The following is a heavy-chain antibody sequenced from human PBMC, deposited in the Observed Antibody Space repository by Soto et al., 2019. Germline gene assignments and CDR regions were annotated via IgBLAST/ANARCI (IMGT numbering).Heavy chain of an antibody. CDR2: IWYDGINK. CDR3: ARDKSQSFDY. J-gene: IGHJ4*02. V-gene: IGHV3-33*01. CDR1: GFTFNTYG. Sequence: QVQLVESGGGVVQPGRSLRLSCAASGFTFNTYGMHWVRQAPGKGLEWVSVIWYDGINKDYADSVKGRFTISRDNSKNTLYLQMSSLRAEDTAVYYCARDKSQSFDYWGQGTLVTVSS.